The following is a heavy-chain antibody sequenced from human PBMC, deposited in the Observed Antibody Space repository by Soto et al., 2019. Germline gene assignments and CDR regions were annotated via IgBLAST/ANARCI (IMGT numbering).Heavy chain of an antibody. CDR1: GYTFTSYA. CDR2: INAGNGNT. Sequence: ASVKVSCKASGYTFTSYAMHWVRQAPGQRFEWMGWINAGNGNTKYSQKFQGRVTITRDTSASTAYMELRSLRSDDTAVYYCARGQQLALYYFDYWGQGTLVTAPQ. D-gene: IGHD6-13*01. V-gene: IGHV1-3*01. J-gene: IGHJ4*02. CDR3: ARGQQLALYYFDY.